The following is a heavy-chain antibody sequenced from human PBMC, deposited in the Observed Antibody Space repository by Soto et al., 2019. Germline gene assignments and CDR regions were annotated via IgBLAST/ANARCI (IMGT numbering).Heavy chain of an antibody. CDR2: INYRGST. J-gene: IGHJ5*02. CDR3: ARYKDTSIFASCFAA. V-gene: IGHV4-61*01. D-gene: IGHD1-1*01. Sequence: SGNLSLTCRGSGDSVSSYSYYWRWNPKPPGKGLEWIGNINYRGSTNYNPSLRSRVTISIDTSKSQFSLKMTSVTAADTAVYYCARYKDTSIFASCFAAWCLVTLVTV. CDR1: GDSVSSYSYY.